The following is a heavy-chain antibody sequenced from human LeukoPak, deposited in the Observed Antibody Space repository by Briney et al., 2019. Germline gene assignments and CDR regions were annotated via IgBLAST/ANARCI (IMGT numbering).Heavy chain of an antibody. J-gene: IGHJ6*02. CDR1: GYTFTSYA. Sequence: GASVKVSCKASGYTFTSYAMNWVRQAPGQGLEWMGWINTNTGNPTYAQGFTGRFVFSLDTSVSTAYLQISSLKAEDTAVYYCASWVEWFGGPPPKLYGMDVWGQGTTVTVSS. D-gene: IGHD3-10*01. CDR3: ASWVEWFGGPPPKLYGMDV. CDR2: INTNTGNP. V-gene: IGHV7-4-1*02.